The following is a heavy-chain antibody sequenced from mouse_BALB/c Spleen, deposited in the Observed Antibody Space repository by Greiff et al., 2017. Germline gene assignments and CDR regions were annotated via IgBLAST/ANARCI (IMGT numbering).Heavy chain of an antibody. V-gene: IGHV5-12-1*01. J-gene: IGHJ4*01. CDR2: ISSGGGST. CDR1: GFAFSSYD. CDR3: ARQRSSPYYYAMDY. Sequence: EVMLVESGGGLVKPGGSLKLSCAASGFAFSSYDMSWVRQTPEKRLEWVAYISSGGGSTYYPDTVKGRFTISRDNAKNTLYLQMSSLKSEDTAMYYCARQRSSPYYYAMDYWGQGTSVTVSS. D-gene: IGHD1-1*01.